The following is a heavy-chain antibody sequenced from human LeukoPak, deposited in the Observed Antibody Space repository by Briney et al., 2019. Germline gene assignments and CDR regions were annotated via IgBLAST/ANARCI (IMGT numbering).Heavy chain of an antibody. CDR2: INPNGGGT. J-gene: IGHJ5*02. Sequence: GASVKVSCKTSGYAFTDYYLHWVRQAPGQGLEWMGWINPNGGGTSSAQNFQGRFTMTRDTSITTVYMEVAWLTSEDTAIYYCARADRLDGAPYLIGPWGQGTLVTVSS. V-gene: IGHV1-2*02. D-gene: IGHD2-21*01. CDR3: ARADRLDGAPYLIGP. CDR1: GYAFTDYY.